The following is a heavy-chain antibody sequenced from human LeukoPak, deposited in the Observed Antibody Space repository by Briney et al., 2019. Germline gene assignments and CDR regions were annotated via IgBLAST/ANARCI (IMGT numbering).Heavy chain of an antibody. CDR2: ESYDGSNK. J-gene: IGHJ4*02. Sequence: GGSLPLPRSASGVTLKNLLDHGVPPAPGEGLEGVAVESYDGSNKYYADSVKRRFAISSDTSKNPLYLQMNSLRAEDTAVYYCARGRWVHRWDYFDYWGQGTLVSVSS. CDR3: ARGRWVHRWDYFDY. CDR1: GVTLKNLL. V-gene: IGHV3-30*09. D-gene: IGHD5-24*01.